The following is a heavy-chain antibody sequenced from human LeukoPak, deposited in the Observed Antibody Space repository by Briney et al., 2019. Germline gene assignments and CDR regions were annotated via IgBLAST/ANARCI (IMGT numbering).Heavy chain of an antibody. Sequence: PSETLSLTCTVSGGSISSYYWSWIRQPPGKGLEWIGYIYYSGSTNYSPSLKSRLTVSVDTSKNQFSLKLSSVTAADTAVYYCARVPISTSARGYFDYWGQGTLVTVSS. CDR1: GGSISSYY. CDR3: ARVPISTSARGYFDY. J-gene: IGHJ4*02. D-gene: IGHD3-10*01. CDR2: IYYSGST. V-gene: IGHV4-59*01.